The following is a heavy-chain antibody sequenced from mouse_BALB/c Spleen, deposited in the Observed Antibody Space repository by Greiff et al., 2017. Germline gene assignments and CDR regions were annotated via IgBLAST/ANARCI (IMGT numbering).Heavy chain of an antibody. CDR2: ILPGSGST. V-gene: IGHV1-9*01. J-gene: IGHJ4*01. CDR3: AGEVRRDGY. CDR1: GYTFSSYW. D-gene: IGHD2-14*01. Sequence: QVQLQQSGAELMKPGASVKISCKATGYTFSSYWIEWVKQRPGHGLEWIGEILPGSGSTNYNEKFKGKATFTADTSSNTAYMQLSSLTSEDSAVYYCAGEVRRDGYWGQGTSVTVSS.